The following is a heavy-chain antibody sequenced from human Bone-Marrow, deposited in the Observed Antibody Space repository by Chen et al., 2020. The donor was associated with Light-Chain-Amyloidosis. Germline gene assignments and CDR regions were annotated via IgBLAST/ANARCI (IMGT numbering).Heavy chain of an antibody. J-gene: IGHJ3*02. CDR2: IYYSGST. Sequence: QQQLQESGPGLVKPSETLYLTCTVSGGPISSSSCYWGWIRQPPGKGLEWIGSIYYSGSTYYSPSLKSRVTISVDTSKNQFSLKLTSVTAADTAVYYCASKPRGGSPFDIWGQGSMVTVSS. CDR3: ASKPRGGSPFDI. V-gene: IGHV4-39*01. CDR1: GGPISSSSCY. D-gene: IGHD3-10*01.